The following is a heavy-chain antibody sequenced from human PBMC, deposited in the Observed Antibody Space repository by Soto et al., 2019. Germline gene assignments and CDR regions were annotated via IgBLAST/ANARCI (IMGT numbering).Heavy chain of an antibody. CDR1: GFTFSGYA. CDR2: ISGGGAAT. J-gene: IGHJ2*01. Sequence: EVQLLDSGGGLVQPGGSLRLSCAASGFTFSGYALTGVRQAPGKGLEWVSAISGGGAATFYADSVKGRFTISRDNSKNTLYLQMNTLRAEDTAVYYCARKVSGSTGRPDLWYFDLWGRGTLVTVSS. V-gene: IGHV3-23*01. CDR3: ARKVSGSTGRPDLWYFDL. D-gene: IGHD3-10*01.